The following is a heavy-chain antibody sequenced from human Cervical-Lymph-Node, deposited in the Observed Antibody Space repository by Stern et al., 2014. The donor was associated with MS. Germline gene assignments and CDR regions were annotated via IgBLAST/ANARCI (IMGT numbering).Heavy chain of an antibody. V-gene: IGHV3-30*18. CDR1: GFTFSSYG. D-gene: IGHD4-17*01. CDR2: ISYDGSNK. Sequence: VQLVESGGGVVQPGRSLRLSCAASGFTFSSYGMHWVRQAPGKGLEWVAVISYDGSNKYYADSMKGRVTISRDNSKNTLYLQMNSLRAEDTAVYYCAKERHGDYVFYYGMDVWGQGTTVTVSS. J-gene: IGHJ6*02. CDR3: AKERHGDYVFYYGMDV.